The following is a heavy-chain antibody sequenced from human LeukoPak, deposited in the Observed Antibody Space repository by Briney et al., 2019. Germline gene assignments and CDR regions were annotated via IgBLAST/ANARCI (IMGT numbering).Heavy chain of an antibody. Sequence: GGSLRLSCAASGSTFSTYAMNWVRQAPGKGLEWVSIISGSGGSTYYADSLKGRFTISRDNSKNTLYLQMNSLRAEDTAVYYCAKGTLKYYFDYWGQGTLVTVSS. CDR1: GSTFSTYA. CDR3: AKGTLKYYFDY. V-gene: IGHV3-23*01. J-gene: IGHJ4*02. CDR2: ISGSGGST.